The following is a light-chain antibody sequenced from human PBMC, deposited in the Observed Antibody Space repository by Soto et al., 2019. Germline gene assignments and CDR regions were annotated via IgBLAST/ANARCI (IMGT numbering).Light chain of an antibody. CDR3: QQYNNCPIT. CDR2: GAS. J-gene: IGKJ5*01. CDR1: QTVGSN. Sequence: EIELTQSPATLSLSPGEIATLSCGASQTVGSNLAWYQQKPGQAPRLLIYGASTRASDTPARFSGSGSVTEFALTISSLQSEDFAVYYCQQYNNCPITFGQGTQLEIK. V-gene: IGKV3D-15*01.